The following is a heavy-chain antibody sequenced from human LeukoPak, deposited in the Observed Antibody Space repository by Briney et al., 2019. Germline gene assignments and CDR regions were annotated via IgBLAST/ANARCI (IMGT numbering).Heavy chain of an antibody. CDR3: ARVTTGTTGYYYYYMDV. V-gene: IGHV1-58*01. D-gene: IGHD1-1*01. CDR1: GFTFTSSA. CDR2: IVVGSGNT. J-gene: IGHJ6*03. Sequence: ASVKVSCKASGFTFTSSAVQWVRQARGQRLEWIGWIVVGSGNTNYAQKLQGRVTMTTDTSTSTAYMELRSLRSDDTAVYYCARVTTGTTGYYYYYMDVWGKGTTVTVSS.